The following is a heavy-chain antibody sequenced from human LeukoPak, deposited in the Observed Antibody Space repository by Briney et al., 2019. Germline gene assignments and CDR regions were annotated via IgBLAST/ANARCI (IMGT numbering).Heavy chain of an antibody. J-gene: IGHJ4*02. CDR3: ASGTYSDY. D-gene: IGHD1-1*01. CDR1: GYTFTSYG. V-gene: IGHV1-2*02. CDR2: INPNSGGT. Sequence: ASVKVSCKASGYTFTSYGISWVRQAPGQGLEWMGSINPNSGGTNYAQKFQGRVTMTRDTSISTAYMELSRLRSDDSAVYYCASGTYSDYWGRGTLVTVSS.